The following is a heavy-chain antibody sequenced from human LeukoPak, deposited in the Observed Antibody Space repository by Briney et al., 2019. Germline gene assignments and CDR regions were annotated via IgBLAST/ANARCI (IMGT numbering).Heavy chain of an antibody. D-gene: IGHD3-3*01. CDR2: IGSSSTYI. Sequence: GGSLRLSCAASGFTFSNYRMNWVRQAPGKGLEWVSSIGSSSTYIYYADSVKGRFTISRDNAKNSLYLQMNSLRAEDTAVYYCARELRFLEWLLDYWGQGTLVTVSS. CDR1: GFTFSNYR. V-gene: IGHV3-21*01. CDR3: ARELRFLEWLLDY. J-gene: IGHJ4*02.